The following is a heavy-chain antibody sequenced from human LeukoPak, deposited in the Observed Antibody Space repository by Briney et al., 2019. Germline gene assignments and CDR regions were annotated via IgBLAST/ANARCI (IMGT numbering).Heavy chain of an antibody. Sequence: QPGGSLRLSCTASGFTFGDYAMSWVRQAPGKGLEWVSAISGSGGSTYYADSVKGRFTISRDNSKNTLYLQMNSLRAEDTAVYYCAKDRGITMIVVVTRLDAFDIWGQGTMVTVSS. D-gene: IGHD3-22*01. CDR2: ISGSGGST. CDR3: AKDRGITMIVVVTRLDAFDI. V-gene: IGHV3-23*01. J-gene: IGHJ3*02. CDR1: GFTFGDYA.